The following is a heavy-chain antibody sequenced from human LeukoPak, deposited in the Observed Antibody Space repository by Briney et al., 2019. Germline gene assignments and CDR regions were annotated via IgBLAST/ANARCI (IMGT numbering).Heavy chain of an antibody. Sequence: SETLSLTCTVSGGSISSYYWSWIRQPPGKGLEWIGYIYYSGSTNYNPSLKSRVTISVDTSKNQFSLKLSSVTAADTAVYYCARHRPVGSGYCDYWGQGTLVTVSS. CDR3: ARHRPVGSGYCDY. D-gene: IGHD3-22*01. CDR1: GGSISSYY. CDR2: IYYSGST. J-gene: IGHJ4*02. V-gene: IGHV4-59*08.